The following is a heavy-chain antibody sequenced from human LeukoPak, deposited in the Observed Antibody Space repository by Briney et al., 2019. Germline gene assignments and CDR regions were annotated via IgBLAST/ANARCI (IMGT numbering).Heavy chain of an antibody. Sequence: GGSLRLSCAASGFTVSFNYMSWVRQAPGKGLEWISVIYSSGSTYYADSVKGRFTISRDDSKNTLYLQMNSLRAEDTAIYYCARAQWRTYSYYYMDVWGKGTTVTVSS. CDR1: GFTVSFNY. CDR2: IYSSGST. CDR3: ARAQWRTYSYYYMDV. D-gene: IGHD6-19*01. J-gene: IGHJ6*03. V-gene: IGHV3-53*01.